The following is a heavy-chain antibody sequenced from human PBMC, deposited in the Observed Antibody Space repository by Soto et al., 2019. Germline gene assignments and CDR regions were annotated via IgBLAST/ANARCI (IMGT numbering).Heavy chain of an antibody. Sequence: GGSLRLSCAASGFSFSTYWMSWVRQVPGTGLEWVANIKADGSETYYVDSVRGRFTISRDNAKTSLFLQLNSLRAEDTAVYYCAKGGHIDFCGQGTLVTVSS. D-gene: IGHD3-16*01. CDR3: AKGGHIDF. V-gene: IGHV3-7*03. CDR2: IKADGSET. J-gene: IGHJ4*02. CDR1: GFSFSTYW.